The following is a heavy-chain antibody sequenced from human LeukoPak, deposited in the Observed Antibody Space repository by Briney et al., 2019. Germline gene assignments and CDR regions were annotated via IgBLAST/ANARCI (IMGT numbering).Heavy chain of an antibody. J-gene: IGHJ4*02. Sequence: GGSLRLSCAGSAFSFSSYSMSWVRQGPGKGLEWVATVWPDGGEQRYVDSVRGRFTISRDNAKSLLYLQMHSLSVEDTAVYFCARLFGGVTKFDYWGQGALVTVSS. V-gene: IGHV3-7*01. CDR2: VWPDGGEQ. D-gene: IGHD4-17*01. CDR1: AFSFSSYS. CDR3: ARLFGGVTKFDY.